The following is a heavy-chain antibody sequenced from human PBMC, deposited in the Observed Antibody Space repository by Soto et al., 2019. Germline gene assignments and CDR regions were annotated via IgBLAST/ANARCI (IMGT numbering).Heavy chain of an antibody. CDR3: ARDIRRYFRGTFDY. J-gene: IGHJ4*02. CDR1: GYTFTSYG. CDR2: ISAYNGDT. D-gene: IGHD3-10*01. V-gene: IGHV1-18*01. Sequence: QVQLVQSGAEVKKPGASLKVSCKASGYTFTSYGISWVRQAPGQGLEWMGWISAYNGDTNSAQKFQGRGTMTTDTSTTTAYMELRSLRSDDTAVYYCARDIRRYFRGTFDYWGQGTLVTVSS.